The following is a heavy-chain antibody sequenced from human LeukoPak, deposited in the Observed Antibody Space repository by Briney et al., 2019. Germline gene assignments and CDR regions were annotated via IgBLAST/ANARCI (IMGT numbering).Heavy chain of an antibody. CDR2: IYYSGST. V-gene: IGHV4-39*07. CDR1: GGSISSSSYY. D-gene: IGHD6-19*01. J-gene: IGHJ6*02. Sequence: SETLSLTCTVSGGSISSSSYYWGWIRQPPGKGLEWIGSIYYSGSTYYNPSLKSRVTISVDTSKNQFSLKLSSVTAADTAVYYCARDWVSSGWYGGHYYYGMDVWGQGTTVTVSS. CDR3: ARDWVSSGWYGGHYYYGMDV.